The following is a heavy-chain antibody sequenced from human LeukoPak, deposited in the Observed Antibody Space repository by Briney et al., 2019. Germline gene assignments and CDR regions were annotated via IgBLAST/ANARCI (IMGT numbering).Heavy chain of an antibody. J-gene: IGHJ3*02. CDR2: ISSSGSTI. CDR1: GFTFSDYY. D-gene: IGHD5-12*01. CDR3: ARGRYFPDSGYDHDAFDI. V-gene: IGHV3-11*04. Sequence: GGSLRLSCAASGFTFSDYYMSWIRQAPGKGLEWVSYISSSGSTIYYADSVKGRFTISRDNAKNSLYLQMNSLRAEDTAVYYCARGRYFPDSGYDHDAFDIWGQGTMVTVSS.